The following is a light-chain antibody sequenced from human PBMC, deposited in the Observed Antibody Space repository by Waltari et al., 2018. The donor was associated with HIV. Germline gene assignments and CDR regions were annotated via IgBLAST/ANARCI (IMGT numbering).Light chain of an antibody. V-gene: IGKV3-20*01. CDR2: GAS. J-gene: IGKJ2*01. CDR3: QQYDRSPSYT. CDR1: QSVKNNY. Sequence: EIVLTQSPGTLSLSPGERATLSCRSSQSVKNNYLTWYQQKSGQAPRLLIYGASTRATGIPDRFSGSGSGTDFTLTISRLEPEDFAVYYCQQYDRSPSYTFGQGTKLEIK.